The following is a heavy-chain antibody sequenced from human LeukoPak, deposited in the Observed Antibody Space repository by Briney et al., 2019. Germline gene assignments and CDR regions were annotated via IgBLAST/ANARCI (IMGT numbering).Heavy chain of an antibody. CDR2: IASDHTT. J-gene: IGHJ6*03. CDR3: ATPLSGRGTYHYMDV. D-gene: IGHD5-12*01. V-gene: IGHV3-48*03. Sequence: GGSLRLSCAASGFTVSNYEMNWVRQAPGKGLEWVSFIASDHTTYYADSVKGRFTLSRDNGKNSLYLQMNSLRAEDTAVYYCATPLSGRGTYHYMDVWGKGTTVTISS. CDR1: GFTVSNYE.